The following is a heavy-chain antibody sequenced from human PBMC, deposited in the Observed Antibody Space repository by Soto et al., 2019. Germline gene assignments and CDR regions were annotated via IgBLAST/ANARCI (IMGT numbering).Heavy chain of an antibody. Sequence: SETLYLTCSVSGGSISSGGYYWRWMRQHPGKGLEWIGYIYYSGSTYYNPSLKSRVTISVDTSKNQFSLKLSSVTAADTAVYYCARDYGSCSYDTASPEIYDI. CDR1: GGSISSGGYY. J-gene: IGHJ3*02. CDR3: ARDYGSCSYDTASPEIYDI. D-gene: IGHD3-10*01. V-gene: IGHV4-31*03. CDR2: IYYSGST.